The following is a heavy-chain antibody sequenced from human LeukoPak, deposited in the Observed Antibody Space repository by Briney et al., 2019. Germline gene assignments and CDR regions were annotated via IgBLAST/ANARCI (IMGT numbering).Heavy chain of an antibody. J-gene: IGHJ4*02. Sequence: GGSLRLSCAASGFTFSSYAMSWVRQAPGKGLEWVSVINNSGGSTFYADSVKGRFTISRDNSKNTLYLQMNSLRAEDTAVYYCAKRASGSGTSLYYFDYWGQGTLVT. CDR2: INNSGGST. CDR3: AKRASGSGTSLYYFDY. CDR1: GFTFSSYA. D-gene: IGHD3-10*01. V-gene: IGHV3-23*01.